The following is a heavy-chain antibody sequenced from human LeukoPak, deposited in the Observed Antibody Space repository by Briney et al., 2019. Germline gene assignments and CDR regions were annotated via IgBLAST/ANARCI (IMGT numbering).Heavy chain of an antibody. D-gene: IGHD1-26*01. CDR1: GFTFDDYG. CDR3: ARVLTISGRYYGRGYFDY. V-gene: IGHV3-20*04. CDR2: INWNGGST. Sequence: GGSLRLSCAASGFTFDDYGMSWVRQAPGKGLEWVSGINWNGGSTGYADSVKGRFTISRDNAKNSLYLQMNSLRAEDTALYYCARVLTISGRYYGRGYFDYWGQGTLVTVSS. J-gene: IGHJ4*02.